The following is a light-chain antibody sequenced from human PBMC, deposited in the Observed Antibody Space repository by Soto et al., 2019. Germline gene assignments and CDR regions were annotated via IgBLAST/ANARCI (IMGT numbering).Light chain of an antibody. V-gene: IGKV3D-20*02. Sequence: EILLTQSRLTLSLSPGATAALSCRASQSLSSSNLAWYQQKPGQAPRLLIYGASSRATGIPDRFSGSGSGTDFTLTISSLEPEDSAVYYCQHRIDWWTFGQGTKVDIK. CDR2: GAS. J-gene: IGKJ1*01. CDR1: QSLSSSN. CDR3: QHRIDWWT.